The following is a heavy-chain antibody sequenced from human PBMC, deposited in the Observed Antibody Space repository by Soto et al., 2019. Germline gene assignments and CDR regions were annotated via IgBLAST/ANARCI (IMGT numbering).Heavy chain of an antibody. D-gene: IGHD2-2*01. CDR2: ISSIGGTI. CDR3: ARDLFKKSASWPAY. V-gene: IGHV3-48*02. Sequence: HPGGSLRLSCAASGFTFSAYSMNWVRQAPGKGLEWVSYISSIGGTIYYADSVKGRFTISRDNAKNTLYLQMNSLRDEDTAVYYCARDLFKKSASWPAYWGRGTPVTVPS. CDR1: GFTFSAYS. J-gene: IGHJ4*02.